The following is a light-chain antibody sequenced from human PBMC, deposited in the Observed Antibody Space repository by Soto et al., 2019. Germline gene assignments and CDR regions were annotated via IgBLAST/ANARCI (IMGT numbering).Light chain of an antibody. V-gene: IGKV3-11*01. CDR3: QQRSNWPWT. CDR2: DAS. Sequence: EIVLTQSPATLSLSPGERDTLSCRASQSVSNFLDWYQQKPGQAPSLLISDASNRATGIPGRFSGSGSGTDFSLTISCLEPEDFAVYYWQQRSNWPWTVGQGTKVEIK. J-gene: IGKJ1*01. CDR1: QSVSNF.